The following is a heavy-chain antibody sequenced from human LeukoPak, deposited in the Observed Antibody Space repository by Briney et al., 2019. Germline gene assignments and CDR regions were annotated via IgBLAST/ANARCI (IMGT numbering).Heavy chain of an antibody. CDR2: VWFDGSNK. D-gene: IGHD3-10*01. V-gene: IGHV3-33*01. J-gene: IGHJ4*02. Sequence: PGGSLRLSCAASGFTFSSNGMHWVRQAPGKGLEWVAVVWFDGSNKYYADSVKGRFTISRDNSKNTLYLQMNGLRAEDTAVYYCAREYGSVLGDYWGQGTLVTVSS. CDR1: GFTFSSNG. CDR3: AREYGSVLGDY.